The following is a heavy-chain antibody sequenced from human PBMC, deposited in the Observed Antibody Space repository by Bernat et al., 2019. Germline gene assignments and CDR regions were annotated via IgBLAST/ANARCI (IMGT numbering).Heavy chain of an antibody. V-gene: IGHV1-18*01. J-gene: IGHJ4*02. Sequence: QVQLVQSGAEVKKPGASVKVSCKASGYTFTSYGISWVRQAPGQGLEWMGWISAYNGNTNYAQKLQGRVTMTTDTSTSTAYMELRSLRSDDTAVYYFARVPTTTYYYDSSGYGDYWGQGTLVTVSS. D-gene: IGHD3-22*01. CDR3: ARVPTTTYYYDSSGYGDY. CDR2: ISAYNGNT. CDR1: GYTFTSYG.